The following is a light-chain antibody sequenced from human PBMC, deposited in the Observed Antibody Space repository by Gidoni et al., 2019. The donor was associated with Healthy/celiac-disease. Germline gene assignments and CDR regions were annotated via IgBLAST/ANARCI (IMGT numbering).Light chain of an antibody. CDR2: QDS. CDR3: QAWDSSYVV. CDR1: KLGDKY. V-gene: IGLV3-1*01. J-gene: IGLJ2*01. Sequence: SYELTQPPSVSVPPGQTASITCSGDKLGDKYACWYKQKPGQSPVLVIYQDSKRPSGIPERFSGSNSGNTATLTISGTQAMDEADYYCQAWDSSYVVFGGGTKLTVL.